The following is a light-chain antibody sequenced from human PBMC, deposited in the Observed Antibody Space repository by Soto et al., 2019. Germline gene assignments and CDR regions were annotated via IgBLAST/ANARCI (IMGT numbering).Light chain of an antibody. CDR2: NNN. J-gene: IGLJ1*01. CDR1: SSNIGAGYD. CDR3: QSYDSSLSGYV. Sequence: QPVLTQPPSVSGAPGQRVTSACTGSSSNIGAGYDVHWYQQLPGTAPKLLIYNNNNRPSGVPDRFSGSKSGTSASLAITGLQAEDEADYYCQSYDSSLSGYVFGTGPSSPS. V-gene: IGLV1-40*01.